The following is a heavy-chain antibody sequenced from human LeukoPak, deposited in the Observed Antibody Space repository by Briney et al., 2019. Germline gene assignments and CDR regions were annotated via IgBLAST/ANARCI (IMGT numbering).Heavy chain of an antibody. V-gene: IGHV4-4*07. D-gene: IGHD1-26*01. CDR3: AIYTSSGSYFDY. CDR1: GGSISSYY. CDR2: IYTSGST. Sequence: SETLSLTCTVSGGSISSYYWTWIRQPAGKGLEWIGRIYTSGSTYYNPSLESRVTLSVDKSKNQFSLKLTSVTAADTAVYYCAIYTSSGSYFDYWGQGTLVTVSS. J-gene: IGHJ4*02.